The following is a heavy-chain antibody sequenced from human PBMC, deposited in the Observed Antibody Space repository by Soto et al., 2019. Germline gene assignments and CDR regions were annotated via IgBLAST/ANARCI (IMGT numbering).Heavy chain of an antibody. D-gene: IGHD2-21*01. CDR2: IYYTVNT. Sequence: PSETLSLTCTVSYASINNYHWTWIRQPPGKGLEWIGYIYYTVNTNYNPSLNSRVTITVDTSKNEFSLQLTSMTTADTAVYYCASCLFEVYRGELYYWGQGILVPVSS. CDR3: ASCLFEVYRGELYY. CDR1: YASINNYH. J-gene: IGHJ4*02. V-gene: IGHV4-59*03.